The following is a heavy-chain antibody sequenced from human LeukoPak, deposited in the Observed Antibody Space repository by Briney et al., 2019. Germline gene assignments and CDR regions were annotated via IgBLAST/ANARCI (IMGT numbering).Heavy chain of an antibody. CDR2: INHSGST. CDR3: ARRSPLAYCGGDCYSRWGRFDY. Sequence: SETLSLTCAVYGGSFSGCYWSWIRQPPGKGLEWIGEINHSGSTNYNPSLKSRVTISVDTSKNQFSLKLSSVTAADTAVYYCARRSPLAYCGGDCYSRWGRFDYWGQGTLVTVSS. D-gene: IGHD2-21*02. V-gene: IGHV4-34*01. J-gene: IGHJ4*02. CDR1: GGSFSGCY.